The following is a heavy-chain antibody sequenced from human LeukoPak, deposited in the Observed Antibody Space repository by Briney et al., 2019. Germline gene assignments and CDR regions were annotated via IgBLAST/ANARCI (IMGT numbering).Heavy chain of an antibody. D-gene: IGHD5-18*01. CDR2: IIPIFGTA. J-gene: IGHJ4*02. Sequence: ASVTVSCKASGGTFSSYAISWVRQAPGQGLEWMGGIIPIFGTANYAQKSQGRVTITADESTSTAYMELSSLRSEDTAVYYCARERRAMDPGVDYWGQGTLVTVSS. V-gene: IGHV1-69*13. CDR3: ARERRAMDPGVDY. CDR1: GGTFSSYA.